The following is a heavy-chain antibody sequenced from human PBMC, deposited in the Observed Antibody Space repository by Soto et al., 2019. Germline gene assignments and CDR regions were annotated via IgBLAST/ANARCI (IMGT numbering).Heavy chain of an antibody. Sequence: ASVTVSCQTSGYTYTSYAMHWVRQAPGQRLEWMGWINAGNGNTKYSQKFQGRVTITRDTSASTAYMELSSLRSEDTAVYYCARFFTLVGGAEADYWGQGTLVTVLL. CDR2: INAGNGNT. D-gene: IGHD3-16*01. CDR3: ARFFTLVGGAEADY. CDR1: GYTYTSYA. J-gene: IGHJ4*02. V-gene: IGHV1-3*01.